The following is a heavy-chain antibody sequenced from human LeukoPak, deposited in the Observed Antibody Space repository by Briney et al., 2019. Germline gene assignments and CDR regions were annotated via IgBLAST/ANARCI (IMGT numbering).Heavy chain of an antibody. CDR1: GYTFTSYG. Sequence: ASVKVSCKASGYTFTSYGIGWVRQAPGQGLEWMGWISAYNGDTNYAQKLQGRVTMTTDTSTSTAYMELRSLRSDDTAVYYCARGGLYYDFWSGYYWFDYWGQGTLVAVSS. D-gene: IGHD3-3*01. CDR2: ISAYNGDT. CDR3: ARGGLYYDFWSGYYWFDY. J-gene: IGHJ4*02. V-gene: IGHV1-18*01.